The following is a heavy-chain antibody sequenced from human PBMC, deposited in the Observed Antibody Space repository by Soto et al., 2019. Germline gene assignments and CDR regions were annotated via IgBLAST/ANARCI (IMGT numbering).Heavy chain of an antibody. CDR2: ISAYNGNT. D-gene: IGHD3-10*01. CDR3: AGSGYGSGCLPATENWFDP. J-gene: IGHJ5*02. Sequence: QVQLVQSGAEVKKPGASVKVSCKASGYTFTSYGISWVRQAPGQGLEWMGWISAYNGNTNYAQKLQGRVTMTTDTSTSTAYMELRSLRSDDTAVYYCAGSGYGSGCLPATENWFDPWGQGTLVTVSS. V-gene: IGHV1-18*01. CDR1: GYTFTSYG.